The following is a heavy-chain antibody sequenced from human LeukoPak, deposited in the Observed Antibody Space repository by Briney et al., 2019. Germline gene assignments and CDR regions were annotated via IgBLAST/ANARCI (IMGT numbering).Heavy chain of an antibody. D-gene: IGHD3-9*01. J-gene: IGHJ3*01. CDR2: IYYSGST. CDR3: ARGGSRYFDWLPP. V-gene: IGHV4-59*12. CDR1: GDSISSYY. Sequence: PSETLSLTCTVSGDSISSYYCSWIRQPPGKGLEWIGYIYYSGSTNYNPSLKSRVTISVDTSKNQFSLKLSSVTAADTAVYYCARGGSRYFDWLPPWGQGTMVTVSS.